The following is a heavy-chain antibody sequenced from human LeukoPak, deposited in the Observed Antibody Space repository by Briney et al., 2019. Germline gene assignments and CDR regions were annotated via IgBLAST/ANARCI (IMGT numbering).Heavy chain of an antibody. CDR1: GFTFSSYG. V-gene: IGHV3-30*18. D-gene: IGHD6-6*01. J-gene: IGHJ6*02. CDR3: AKGIIAARRQSGDYGMDV. CDR2: ISYDGSNK. Sequence: GGSLRLPCAASGFTFSSYGMHWVRQAPGKGLEWVAVISYDGSNKYYADSVKGRFTISRDNSKNTLYLQMNSLRAEDTAVYYCAKGIIAARRQSGDYGMDVWGQGTTVTVSS.